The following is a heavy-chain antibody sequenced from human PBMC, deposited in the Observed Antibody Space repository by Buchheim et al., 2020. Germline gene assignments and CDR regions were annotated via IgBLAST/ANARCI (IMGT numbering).Heavy chain of an antibody. CDR2: IKQDGSEK. J-gene: IGHJ4*02. CDR3: ARSSDSYGWGWPRWTPERYFDY. D-gene: IGHD5-18*01. Sequence: EVQLVESGGGLVQPGGSLRLSCAASGFTFSSYWMSWVRQAPGKGLEWVANIKQDGSEKYYVDSVKGRFTISRDNAKNSLYLQMNSLRAEDTAVYYCARSSDSYGWGWPRWTPERYFDYWGQGTL. V-gene: IGHV3-7*01. CDR1: GFTFSSYW.